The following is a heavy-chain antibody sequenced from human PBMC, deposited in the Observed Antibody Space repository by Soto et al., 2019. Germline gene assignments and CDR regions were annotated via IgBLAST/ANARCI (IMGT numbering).Heavy chain of an antibody. CDR2: IYPGNSDT. V-gene: IGHV5-51*01. CDR1: GYNFANYW. Sequence: PGDSLKISCKGSGYNFANYWIGWVLQIPGKGLEWMGIIYPGNSDTRYSPSFQGQVTISADTSISTAYLEWSSLKASDTAIYYCASHVYFDVLKKNYWGQGTLVTVSS. CDR3: ASHVYFDVLKKNY. D-gene: IGHD3-9*01. J-gene: IGHJ4*02.